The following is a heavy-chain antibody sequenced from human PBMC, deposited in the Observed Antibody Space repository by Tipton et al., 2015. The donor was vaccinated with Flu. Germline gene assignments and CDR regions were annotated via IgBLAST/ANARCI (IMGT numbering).Heavy chain of an antibody. CDR2: IHYSGYT. J-gene: IGHJ5*02. CDR3: AKMRELPNNWFDP. CDR1: GASISSSFY. V-gene: IGHV4-59*12. Sequence: GSLRLSCYVSGASISSSFYWNWIRQPPGKGLEWIGYIHYSGYTNYNPSLRSRVSISAVTSKNQISLKLTSATAADTAVYYCAKMRELPNNWFDPWGQGTLVTVSS. D-gene: IGHD1-7*01.